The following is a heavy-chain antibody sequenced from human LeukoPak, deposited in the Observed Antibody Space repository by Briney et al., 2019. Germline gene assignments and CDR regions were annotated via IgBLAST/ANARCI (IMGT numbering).Heavy chain of an antibody. D-gene: IGHD6-13*01. V-gene: IGHV3-23*01. CDR1: GFTFSSYA. CDR2: ISGSGGST. J-gene: IGHJ4*02. CDR3: AKNGPDSSWFDCPDY. Sequence: TGGSLRLSCAASGFTFSSYAMSWVRQAPGKGLEWVSAISGSGGSTYYADSVKGRFTSSRDNSKNTLYLQMNSLRAEDTAVYYCAKNGPDSSWFDCPDYWGQGTLVTVSS.